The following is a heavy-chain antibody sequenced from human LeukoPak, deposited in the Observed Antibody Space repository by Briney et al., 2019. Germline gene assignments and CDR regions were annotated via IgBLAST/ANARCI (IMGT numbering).Heavy chain of an antibody. J-gene: IGHJ4*02. Sequence: SETLSLTCTLSGGSISSYYWNWIRQPAGKGLEWIGRIYTSGSTSYNSSLKSRVTMSVDTSKNQFSLKLSSVTAADTAVYYCARDVGGYNYGYSLDYWGQGTLVSVSS. CDR2: IYTSGST. CDR1: GGSISSYY. D-gene: IGHD5-18*01. V-gene: IGHV4-4*07. CDR3: ARDVGGYNYGYSLDY.